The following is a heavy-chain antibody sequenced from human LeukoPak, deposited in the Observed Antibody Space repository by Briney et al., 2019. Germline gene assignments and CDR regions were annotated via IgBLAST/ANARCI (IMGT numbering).Heavy chain of an antibody. CDR3: ARTGIQLWLDY. Sequence: GASVKVSCKASGYTFTSYDINWVRQATGQGLEWMGWMNPNSGNTGYAQKFKGRVTITRNTYISTAYMELRSLRYEDTAVYYCARTGIQLWLDYWGQGTLVTVSS. J-gene: IGHJ4*02. CDR1: GYTFTSYD. V-gene: IGHV1-8*03. D-gene: IGHD5-18*01. CDR2: MNPNSGNT.